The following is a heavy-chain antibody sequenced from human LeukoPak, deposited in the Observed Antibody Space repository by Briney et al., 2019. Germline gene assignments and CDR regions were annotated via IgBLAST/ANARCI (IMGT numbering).Heavy chain of an antibody. CDR2: ISSSGSTI. Sequence: GGSLRLSCAASGFTFSSYEMNWVRQAPGKGLEWVSYISSSGSTISYADSVKGRFTISRDNAKNSLYLQMNSLRAEDTAVYYCARDQSAAGQDYWGQGTLVTVSS. CDR3: ARDQSAAGQDY. J-gene: IGHJ4*02. D-gene: IGHD3-3*01. CDR1: GFTFSSYE. V-gene: IGHV3-48*03.